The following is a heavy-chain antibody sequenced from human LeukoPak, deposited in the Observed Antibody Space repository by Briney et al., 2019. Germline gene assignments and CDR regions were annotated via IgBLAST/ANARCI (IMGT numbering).Heavy chain of an antibody. D-gene: IGHD3-22*01. CDR1: GFTVSSNY. J-gene: IGHJ4*02. CDR3: ARDRGAYFYDTGY. Sequence: GGSLRLSCAVSGFTVSSNYMNWVRQAPGKGLEWVPVIYSGGSTYYADSVKGRFTISRDDSKNTLYLQMNSLRAEDTAVYYCARDRGAYFYDTGYWGQGTLVTVSS. CDR2: IYSGGST. V-gene: IGHV3-66*01.